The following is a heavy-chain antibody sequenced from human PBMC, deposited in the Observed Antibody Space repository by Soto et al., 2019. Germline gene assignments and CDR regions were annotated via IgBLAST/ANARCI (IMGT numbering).Heavy chain of an antibody. J-gene: IGHJ4*02. Sequence: SVNVSGKASGYTFTYYYIHWVRQAPGQGLEWMGWINPDSGGTNSAQKFQDRVTMTMDTTIGTAYMEPSRLISDDTAVYYCARLGSTSLKFEYWGQGTMVQVSS. D-gene: IGHD6-13*01. CDR3: ARLGSTSLKFEY. V-gene: IGHV1-2*02. CDR1: GYTFTYYY. CDR2: INPDSGGT.